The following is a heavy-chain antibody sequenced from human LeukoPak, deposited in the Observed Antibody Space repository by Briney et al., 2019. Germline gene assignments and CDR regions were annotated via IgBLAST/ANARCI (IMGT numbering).Heavy chain of an antibody. CDR2: ISAYNGNT. V-gene: IGHV1-18*01. CDR3: ARPHYDFWSGPRGYFDL. J-gene: IGHJ2*01. CDR1: GYTFTSYG. Sequence: ASVKVSCKASGYTFTSYGISWVRQAPGQGLEWMGWISAYNGNTNYAQELQGRVTMTTDTSTSTAYMELRSLRSDDTAVYYCARPHYDFWSGPRGYFDLWGRGTLVTVSS. D-gene: IGHD3-3*01.